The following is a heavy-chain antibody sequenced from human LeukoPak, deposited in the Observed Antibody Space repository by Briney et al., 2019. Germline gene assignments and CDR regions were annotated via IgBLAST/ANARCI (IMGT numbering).Heavy chain of an antibody. V-gene: IGHV3-23*01. D-gene: IGHD2-2*02. J-gene: IGHJ4*02. CDR1: GFTFSSYA. Sequence: GGSLRLSCAASGFTFSSYAMSWVRQAPGKGLEWVSAISGSGGSTYYADSVKGRFTISRDNSKNTLYLQMNSLRAEDTAVYYCAKYGRIVVVPAAIEDYWGQGTLVTVSS. CDR3: AKYGRIVVVPAAIEDY. CDR2: ISGSGGST.